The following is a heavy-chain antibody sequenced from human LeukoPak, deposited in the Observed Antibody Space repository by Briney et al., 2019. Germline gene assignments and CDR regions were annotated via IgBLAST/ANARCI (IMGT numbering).Heavy chain of an antibody. CDR2: ISSSSSYI. D-gene: IGHD2-15*01. Sequence: PGGSLRLSCAASGFTFSSYSMNWVRQAPGKGLEWVSSISSSSSYIYYADSVKGRFTISRDNAKKSLYLQMNSLRAEDRAVYYCARDLVEYCSGSSCTRYDYWGQGTLVTVSS. CDR3: ARDLVEYCSGSSCTRYDY. J-gene: IGHJ4*02. CDR1: GFTFSSYS. V-gene: IGHV3-21*01.